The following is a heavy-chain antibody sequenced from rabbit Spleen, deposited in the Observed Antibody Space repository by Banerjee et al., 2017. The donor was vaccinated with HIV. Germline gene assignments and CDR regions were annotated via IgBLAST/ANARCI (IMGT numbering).Heavy chain of an antibody. CDR3: ARDSASSFSSYGMDL. D-gene: IGHD8-1*01. V-gene: IGHV1S40*01. Sequence: QSLEEAGGDLVKPGASLTLTCTDSGVSFSISSYMCWVRQAPGKGLEWIACIDAGSSGFTYFASWAKGRITSSKSSSTTVTLQMTRLTAADTATYFCARDSASSFSSYGMDLWGPGTLVTVS. J-gene: IGHJ6*01. CDR1: GVSFSISSY. CDR2: IDAGSSGFT.